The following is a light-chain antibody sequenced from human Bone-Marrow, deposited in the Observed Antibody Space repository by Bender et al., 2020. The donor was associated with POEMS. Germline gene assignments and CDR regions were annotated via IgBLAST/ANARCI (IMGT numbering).Light chain of an antibody. Sequence: QSALTQPASVSGSPGQSITISCTGTSSDVGTYNFVSWYQQHPGKAPKLMIHAGSKRPSGVSNRFSGSKSGNTASLTISGLQAEDEADYYCCSYAGSGIFVFGAGTKVTVL. V-gene: IGLV2-23*01. CDR3: CSYAGSGIFV. CDR2: AGS. J-gene: IGLJ1*01. CDR1: SSDVGTYNF.